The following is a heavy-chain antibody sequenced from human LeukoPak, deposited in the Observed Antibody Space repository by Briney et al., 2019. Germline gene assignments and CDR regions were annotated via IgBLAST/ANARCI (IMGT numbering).Heavy chain of an antibody. V-gene: IGHV3-7*01. CDR2: IKGDGSEK. D-gene: IGHD3-10*01. J-gene: IGHJ4*02. CDR3: ASLAAYYYGSGSSD. Sequence: PGGSLRLSCAASGFTFSSYEMNWVRQAPGKGLEWVANIKGDGSEKYYVDSVKGRFTISRDNAKNSVYLQMNSLRAEDTAVYFCASLAAYYYGSGSSDWGQGTLVTVSS. CDR1: GFTFSSYE.